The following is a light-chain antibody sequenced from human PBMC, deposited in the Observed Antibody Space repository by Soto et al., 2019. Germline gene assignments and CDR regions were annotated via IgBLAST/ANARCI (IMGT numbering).Light chain of an antibody. CDR1: SSDIGADNY. J-gene: IGLJ2*01. CDR3: TAWTTSSTVV. Sequence: QSALTQPASVSGSPGQSITISCTGTSSDIGADNYVSWYQQHPGTAPKLMIYDVNNRPSGVSNRFSGSKSGNTASLTISGVEAEDDADYYCTAWTTSSTVVFGGGTKVTVL. V-gene: IGLV2-14*03. CDR2: DVN.